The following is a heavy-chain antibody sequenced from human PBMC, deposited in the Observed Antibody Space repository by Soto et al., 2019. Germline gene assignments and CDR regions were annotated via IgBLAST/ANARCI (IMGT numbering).Heavy chain of an antibody. CDR3: AKSGVLTGYFPLRY. D-gene: IGHD3-9*01. Sequence: GGSLRLSCAASGFTLSSYAMSWVRQAPGKGLEWVSAISGSGGSTYYADSVKGRFTISRDNSKNTLYLQMNSLRAEDTAIYYCAKSGVLTGYFPLRYWGQGTLVTVSS. V-gene: IGHV3-23*01. J-gene: IGHJ4*02. CDR2: ISGSGGST. CDR1: GFTLSSYA.